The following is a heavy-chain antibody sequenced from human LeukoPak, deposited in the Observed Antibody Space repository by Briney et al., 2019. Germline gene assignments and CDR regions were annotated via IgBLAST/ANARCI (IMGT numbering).Heavy chain of an antibody. J-gene: IGHJ6*03. CDR3: AKGRSDFFAYYYYLDV. CDR2: INPSGGST. Sequence: GASVKVSCKASGYTLTSNYIHWVRQAPEQGLEWMGIINPSGGSTTYAQKFQGRVTMTRDTSTSTVYMELTSLRSEDTAVYYCAKGRSDFFAYYYYLDVWGKGTTVTVSS. CDR1: GYTLTSNY. D-gene: IGHD2-21*02. V-gene: IGHV1-46*03.